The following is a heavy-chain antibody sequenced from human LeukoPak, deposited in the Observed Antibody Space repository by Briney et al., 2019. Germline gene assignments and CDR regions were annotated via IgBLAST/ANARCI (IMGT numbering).Heavy chain of an antibody. CDR1: GFTFSSYA. CDR3: ARDPDSSSWYGPFDP. CDR2: ISGSGGST. D-gene: IGHD6-13*01. Sequence: GGSLRLSCAASGFTFSSYAMSWVRQAPGKGLEWVSAISGSGGSTYYADSVKGRFTISRDNSKNTLYLQMNSLRAEDTAVYYCARDPDSSSWYGPFDPWGQGTLVTVSS. V-gene: IGHV3-23*01. J-gene: IGHJ5*02.